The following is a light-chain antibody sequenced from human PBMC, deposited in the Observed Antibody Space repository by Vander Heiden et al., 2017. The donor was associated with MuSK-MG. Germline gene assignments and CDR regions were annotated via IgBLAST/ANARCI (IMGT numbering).Light chain of an antibody. CDR1: QSINNY. CDR2: AAS. CDR3: QLAASAPYI. V-gene: IGKV1-39*01. Sequence: DIQMTQSPSSLSASVGDRVTITCRTSQSINNYLNWYQQNPGKAPKLLIYAASNLQSGVPSRFSGSGSGTDFTLTISSLQPEDSATYYCQLAASAPYIFGQGTKLEIK. J-gene: IGKJ2*01.